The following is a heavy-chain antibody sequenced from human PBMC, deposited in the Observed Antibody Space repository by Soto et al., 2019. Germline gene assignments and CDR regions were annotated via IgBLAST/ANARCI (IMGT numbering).Heavy chain of an antibody. J-gene: IGHJ4*02. V-gene: IGHV3-48*01. CDR3: DSSGYYLFDY. Sequence: GGSLRLSCAASGFTFSSYSMNWVRQAPGKGLEWVSYISSSSSTIYYADSVKGRFTISRDNAKNSLYLQMNSLRAEDTAVYYYDSSGYYLFDYWGQGTLVTVSS. D-gene: IGHD3-22*01. CDR1: GFTFSSYS. CDR2: ISSSSSTI.